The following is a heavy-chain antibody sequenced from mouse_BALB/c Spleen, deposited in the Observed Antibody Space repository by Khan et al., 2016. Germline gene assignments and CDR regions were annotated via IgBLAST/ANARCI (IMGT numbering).Heavy chain of an antibody. CDR3: ARSTDC. CDR1: GFNIKDTY. Sequence: VQLQQSGAELVKPGASVKLSCTASGFNIKDTYMHWVKQRPEQGLEWIGRIDPANGNTIYDTKFQCLATITADTSSNTAYLQLSSLTYEHTAVYYCARSTDCWGKGTTLTVYS. CDR2: IDPANGNT. V-gene: IGHV14-3*02. J-gene: IGHJ2*01.